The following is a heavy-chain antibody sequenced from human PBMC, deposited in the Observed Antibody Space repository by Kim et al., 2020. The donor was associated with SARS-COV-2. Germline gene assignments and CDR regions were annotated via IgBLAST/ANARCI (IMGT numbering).Heavy chain of an antibody. D-gene: IGHD6-13*01. CDR3: ARSSYSSSPYYYYGMDV. J-gene: IGHJ6*02. V-gene: IGHV4-4*02. Sequence: LKSRVTISVDKSKNQFSLKLSSVTAADTAVYYCARSSYSSSPYYYYGMDVWGQGTTVTVSS.